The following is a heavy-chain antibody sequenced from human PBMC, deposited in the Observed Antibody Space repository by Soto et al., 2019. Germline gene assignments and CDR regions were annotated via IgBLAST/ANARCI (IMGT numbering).Heavy chain of an antibody. D-gene: IGHD2-15*01. CDR1: GGTFSSYA. Sequence: QVQLVQSGAEVKKPGSSVKVSCKASGGTFSSYAISWVRQAPGQGLEWMGGIIPIFGTANYSQKFQGRVTITADESTITVYRVLSRRRAEDTAVYYCARGYCSCGSCYMVPCTLPYYYGLDVWGQGTTVTVSS. CDR2: IIPIFGTA. J-gene: IGHJ6*02. V-gene: IGHV1-69*01. CDR3: ARGYCSCGSCYMVPCTLPYYYGLDV.